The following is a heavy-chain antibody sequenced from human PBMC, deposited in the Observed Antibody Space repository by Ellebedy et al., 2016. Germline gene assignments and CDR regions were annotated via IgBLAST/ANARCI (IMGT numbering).Heavy chain of an antibody. CDR2: VTPTDAVT. V-gene: IGHV3-23*01. Sequence: AGSLRLSXAASGFTFSSYAMSWVRQAPGKGLEWAAAVTPTDAVTYYAVSVMARFSISSDNSKSMVFLQTNNLRAEDTAFYFCAKGRTALTLTGYQPIHYFDSWGQGALVTVSS. D-gene: IGHD3-9*01. CDR1: GFTFSSYA. J-gene: IGHJ4*02. CDR3: AKGRTALTLTGYQPIHYFDS.